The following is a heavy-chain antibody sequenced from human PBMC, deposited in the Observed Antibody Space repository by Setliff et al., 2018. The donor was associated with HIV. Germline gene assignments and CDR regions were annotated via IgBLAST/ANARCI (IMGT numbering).Heavy chain of an antibody. CDR2: IIPILGIP. D-gene: IGHD1-20*01. V-gene: IGHV1-69*10. CDR3: ARGQTTNNIKAEAFDI. Sequence: SVKVSCKASGGIVSINWVRQAPGQRLEWMGGIIPILGIPNYAQKFQGRVTITTDKSTTTVYMDLSSLGSEDTAVYYCARGQTTNNIKAEAFDIWGQGTLVTVSS. CDR1: GGIVS. J-gene: IGHJ3*02.